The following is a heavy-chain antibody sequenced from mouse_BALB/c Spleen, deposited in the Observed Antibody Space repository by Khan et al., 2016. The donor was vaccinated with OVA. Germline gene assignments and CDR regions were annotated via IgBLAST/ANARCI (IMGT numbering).Heavy chain of an antibody. CDR3: ARINA. CDR1: GFNIKDTY. Sequence: VQLKESGAELVKPGASVKLSCTASGFNIKDTYMHWVKQRPEQGLEWIGRIDPANGHTKYDPKFQGKATITADTSSNTAYLQLSSLTSEDTAVDYCARINAWGQGTTLTVSS. CDR2: IDPANGHT. V-gene: IGHV14-3*02. J-gene: IGHJ2*01.